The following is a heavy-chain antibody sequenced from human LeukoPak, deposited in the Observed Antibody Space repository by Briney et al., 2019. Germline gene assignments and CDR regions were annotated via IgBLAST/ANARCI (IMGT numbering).Heavy chain of an antibody. Sequence: ASVKISCKASGYTFSGHYIHWVRQAPGQGLEWMGVMHPTGGSTNYAQKFQGRVTMTRDTSTSTVYMELRGLTSEDTAVYYCARDDFDTAMVYNFFDPWGPGTLVTVSP. CDR3: ARDDFDTAMVYNFFDP. D-gene: IGHD5-18*01. CDR2: MHPTGGST. V-gene: IGHV1-46*01. J-gene: IGHJ5*02. CDR1: GYTFSGHY.